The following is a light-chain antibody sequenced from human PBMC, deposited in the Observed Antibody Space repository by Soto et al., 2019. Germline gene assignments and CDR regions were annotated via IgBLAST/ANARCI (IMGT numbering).Light chain of an antibody. CDR3: SSYTTNNTYV. CDR1: SSDVGGYTH. CDR2: DVS. J-gene: IGLJ1*01. Sequence: QSVLTQPASVPGSPGQSITISCTGTSSDVGGYTHVSWYLQHPGKAPKLIIYDVSNRPSGVSNRFSGSKSGNTASLTISGLQAEDEADYYCSSYTTNNTYVFGPGTKVTVL. V-gene: IGLV2-14*03.